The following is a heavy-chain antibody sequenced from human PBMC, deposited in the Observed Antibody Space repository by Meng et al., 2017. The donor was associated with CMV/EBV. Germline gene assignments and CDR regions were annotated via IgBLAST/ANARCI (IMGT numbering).Heavy chain of an antibody. V-gene: IGHV1-2*02. CDR3: ARDFSHTAMVSRGSGY. CDR1: YTFTGYY. D-gene: IGHD5-18*01. Sequence: YTFTGYYIHWARPAPGQGLEWMGWINPASGDTILAQKFQGRVTMTRDASLTTAYMELNRLRSDDTAVYYCARDFSHTAMVSRGSGYWGQGTLVTVSS. J-gene: IGHJ4*02. CDR2: INPASGDT.